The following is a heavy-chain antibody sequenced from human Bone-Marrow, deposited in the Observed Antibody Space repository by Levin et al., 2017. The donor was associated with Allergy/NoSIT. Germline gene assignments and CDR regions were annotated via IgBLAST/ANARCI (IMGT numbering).Heavy chain of an antibody. Sequence: ASVKVSCKGSGYSFTSYWISWVRQMPGKGLEWMGRIDPSDSYTNYSPSFQGHVTISADKSISTAYLQWSSLKASDTAMYYCARHYGQVSSSLNYYYYMDVWGKGTTVTVSS. CDR3: ARHYGQVSSSLNYYYYMDV. CDR2: IDPSDSYT. CDR1: GYSFTSYW. J-gene: IGHJ6*03. V-gene: IGHV5-10-1*01. D-gene: IGHD3-16*01.